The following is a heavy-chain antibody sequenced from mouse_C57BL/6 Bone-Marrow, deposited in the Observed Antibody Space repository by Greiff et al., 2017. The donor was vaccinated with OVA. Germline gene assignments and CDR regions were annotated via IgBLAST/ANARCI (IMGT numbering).Heavy chain of an antibody. Sequence: QVHVKQSGAELARPGVSVKLSCKASGYTFTSYGISWVKQRTGQGLEWIGEIYPRSGNTYYNEKFKGKATLTADKSSSTAYMELRSLTSEDSAVYFCARYTTGAMDYWGQGTSVTVSS. CDR3: ARYTTGAMDY. D-gene: IGHD5-1-1*01. CDR2: IYPRSGNT. V-gene: IGHV1-81*01. J-gene: IGHJ4*01. CDR1: GYTFTSYG.